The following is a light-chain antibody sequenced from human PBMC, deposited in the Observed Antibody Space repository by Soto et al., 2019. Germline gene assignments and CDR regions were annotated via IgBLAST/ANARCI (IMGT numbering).Light chain of an antibody. CDR1: QDISNY. Sequence: DIQMTQSPSSLSASVGDRVTITCQASQDISNYLNWYQQKPGKAPKLLIYDASNLETGVPSRFSGSGSGTDFTFTISSLQPEDIATYYCQQYDNLFGTFGQGTNVEIK. CDR2: DAS. J-gene: IGKJ1*01. CDR3: QQYDNLFGT. V-gene: IGKV1-33*01.